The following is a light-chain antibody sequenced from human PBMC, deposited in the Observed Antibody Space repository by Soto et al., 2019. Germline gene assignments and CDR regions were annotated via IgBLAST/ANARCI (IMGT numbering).Light chain of an antibody. J-gene: IGLJ1*01. CDR3: SSYSSNSTLYV. CDR2: EVT. Sequence: QSAPTQPVSVSGSPGQSITISCSGTSSDVGAYNYVSWYQQHPDKAPKLMIYEVTTRPSGVSDRFSGSKSGNTASLTISGLQAEDEADYHCSSYSSNSTLYVFGTGTKLTVL. CDR1: SSDVGAYNY. V-gene: IGLV2-14*01.